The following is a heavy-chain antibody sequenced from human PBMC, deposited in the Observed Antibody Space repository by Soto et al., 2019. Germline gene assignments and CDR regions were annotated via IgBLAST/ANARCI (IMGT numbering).Heavy chain of an antibody. CDR3: ARAPIQLWLEGWFDP. CDR2: IYYSGST. J-gene: IGHJ5*02. Sequence: PSETLSLTCTVSGGSISSYYWSWIRQPPGKGLEWIGYIYYSGSTNYNPSLKSRVTISVDTSKNQFSLKLSSVTAADTAVYYCARAPIQLWLEGWFDPWGQGTLLTVSS. V-gene: IGHV4-59*01. CDR1: GGSISSYY. D-gene: IGHD5-18*01.